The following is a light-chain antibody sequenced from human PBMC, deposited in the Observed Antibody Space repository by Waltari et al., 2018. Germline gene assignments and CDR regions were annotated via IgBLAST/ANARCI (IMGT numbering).Light chain of an antibody. V-gene: IGKV1-39*01. Sequence: DIHMTQSPSSLSASVGDRVTITCRASQNIITYLNWYQHKPGRTPEVLIYGVSSLYSGVPSRFSGSGSGTDFTLTITSLQPEDFGIYYCQQSYSSPYTFGQGTKLGIK. J-gene: IGKJ2*01. CDR1: QNIITY. CDR3: QQSYSSPYT. CDR2: GVS.